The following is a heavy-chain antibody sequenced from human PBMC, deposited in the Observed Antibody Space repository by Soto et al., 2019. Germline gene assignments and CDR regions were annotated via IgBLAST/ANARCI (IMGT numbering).Heavy chain of an antibody. D-gene: IGHD3-22*01. CDR2: IKSKTDGGTT. J-gene: IGHJ5*02. CDR1: GFTFSNAW. V-gene: IGHV3-15*07. Sequence: EVQLVESGGGLVQPGGSLRLSCAASGFTFSNAWMHWVRQAPGKGLEWVGRIKSKTDGGTTDYAAHVEGRFTISRDDSKDTVYLQMNSLKTEDTAVYYCTTDRPYDYDSSSHDRWGQGALVTVSS. CDR3: TTDRPYDYDSSSHDR.